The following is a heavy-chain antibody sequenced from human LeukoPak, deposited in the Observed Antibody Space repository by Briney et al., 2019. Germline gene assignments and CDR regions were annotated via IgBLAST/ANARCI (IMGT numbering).Heavy chain of an antibody. J-gene: IGHJ6*03. V-gene: IGHV3-11*01. CDR1: GFSFSDYY. CDR3: ARVGLFWSGYYTTYYYYYMDV. CDR2: SSSSGSST. D-gene: IGHD3-3*01. Sequence: GGSLRLSCAASGFSFSDYYMNWIRQAPGKGLAWVSYSSSSGSSTYYADSVKGRFTISRDNAKNSLYLQMNSLRAEDTAVYYCARVGLFWSGYYTTYYYYYMDVWGKGTTVTVSS.